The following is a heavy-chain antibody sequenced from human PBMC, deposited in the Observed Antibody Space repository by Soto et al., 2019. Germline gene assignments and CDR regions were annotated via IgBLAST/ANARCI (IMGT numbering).Heavy chain of an antibody. V-gene: IGHV3-66*01. CDR3: ARDPFGSDYGRAEIDH. D-gene: IGHD3-10*01. CDR1: GFSVRRNY. CDR2: IFSEGST. J-gene: IGHJ4*02. Sequence: EVQLVESGGGLVQPGGSLRLSCEVSGFSVRRNYMSWVRQAPGKGLEWVSVIFSEGSTYYADSVKDRFIMSRDNSTNTLSLQMDRLRAEDTAVYYWARDPFGSDYGRAEIDHWGKGTLVTVSS.